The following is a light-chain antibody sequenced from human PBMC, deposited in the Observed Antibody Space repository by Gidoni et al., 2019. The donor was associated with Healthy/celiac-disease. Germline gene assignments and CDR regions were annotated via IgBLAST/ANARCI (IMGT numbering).Light chain of an antibody. J-gene: IGKJ2*03. CDR3: QQSYSTPPYS. CDR1: QSISSY. CDR2: AAS. V-gene: IGKV1-39*01. Sequence: DIQMTQSPSSLSASVGDRVTITCRESQSISSYLNCYQQKPGKAPKLLIYAASSLQSGVPSRFSGSGSGTDFTLTISSLQPEDFATYYGQQSYSTPPYSFXQXTKLEIK.